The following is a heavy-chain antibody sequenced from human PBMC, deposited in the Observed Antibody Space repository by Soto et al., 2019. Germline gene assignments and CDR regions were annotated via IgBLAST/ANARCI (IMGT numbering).Heavy chain of an antibody. D-gene: IGHD3-10*01. CDR2: ISGSGGST. V-gene: IGHV3-23*01. J-gene: IGHJ4*02. Sequence: GESLKISCAASGFTFSSYAMSWVRQAPGKGLEWVSAISGSGGSTYYADSVKGRFTISRDNSKNTLYLQMNSLRAEDTAVYYCAKDSPSRSSYGLHGRGVCIDYWGQGTLVTVSS. CDR3: AKDSPSRSSYGLHGRGVCIDY. CDR1: GFTFSSYA.